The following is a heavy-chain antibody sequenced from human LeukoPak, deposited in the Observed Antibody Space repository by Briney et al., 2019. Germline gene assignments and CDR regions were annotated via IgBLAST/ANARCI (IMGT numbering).Heavy chain of an antibody. Sequence: SETLSLTCTVSGGSISSSSYYWGWIRQPPGKGLEWIGSIYYSGSTYYNPSLKSRVTISVDTSKNQFSLKLSSVTAADTAVYYCARGSQLEQGTFDYWGQGTLVTVSS. V-gene: IGHV4-39*01. J-gene: IGHJ4*02. CDR3: ARGSQLEQGTFDY. CDR1: GGSISSSSYY. CDR2: IYYSGST. D-gene: IGHD1/OR15-1a*01.